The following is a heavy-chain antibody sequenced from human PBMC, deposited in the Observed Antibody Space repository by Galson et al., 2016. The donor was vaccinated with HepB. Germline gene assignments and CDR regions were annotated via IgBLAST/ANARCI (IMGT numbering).Heavy chain of an antibody. CDR1: GNTFTTYP. V-gene: IGHV1-3*01. Sequence: SVKVSCKASGNTFTTYPMHWVRQAPGQRLEWMGWINAGNGYTKYSQKFQGRVTITRDTSASTAYMELSSLRSEDTAVYYCARELTMVREGGGIDYWGQGTLVTVSS. J-gene: IGHJ4*02. CDR3: ARELTMVREGGGIDY. D-gene: IGHD3-10*01. CDR2: INAGNGYT.